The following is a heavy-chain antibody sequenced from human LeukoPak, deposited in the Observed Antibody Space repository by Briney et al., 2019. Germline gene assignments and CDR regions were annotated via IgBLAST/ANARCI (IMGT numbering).Heavy chain of an antibody. J-gene: IGHJ2*01. V-gene: IGHV4-59*01. Sequence: SETLSLTCTVSGGSISSYYWSWIRQPPGKGLEWTGYIYYSGSTNYNPSLKSRVTISVDTPKNQFSLKLSSVTAADTAVYYCARVAAAYDWYFDLWGRGTLVTVPS. CDR2: IYYSGST. D-gene: IGHD6-13*01. CDR3: ARVAAAYDWYFDL. CDR1: GGSISSYY.